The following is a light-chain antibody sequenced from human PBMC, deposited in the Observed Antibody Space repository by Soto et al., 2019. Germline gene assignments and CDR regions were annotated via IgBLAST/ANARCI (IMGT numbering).Light chain of an antibody. CDR1: QSVSSSF. J-gene: IGKJ4*01. CDR3: KQSESSTLT. CDR2: RAS. V-gene: IGKV3-20*01. Sequence: EIVLTQSPETLSLYPGARAPLSCRASQSVSSSFLAWYHQKPGQAPRLLIYRASSRATGIPDRFTGSGSVTDFTITIRTLEPEDFAVYYCKQSESSTLTFGRRTKVAIQ.